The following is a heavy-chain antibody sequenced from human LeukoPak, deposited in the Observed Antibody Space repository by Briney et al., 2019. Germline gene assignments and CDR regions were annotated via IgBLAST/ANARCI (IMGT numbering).Heavy chain of an antibody. D-gene: IGHD4-17*01. CDR3: ARGDDYGGYWPY. CDR1: GFTFSDYY. J-gene: IGHJ4*02. CDR2: IYYSGST. Sequence: GSLRLSCAASGFTFSDYYMSWIRQPPGKGLEWIGSIYYSGSTYYNPSLKSRVTISVDTSKNQFSLKLSSVTAADTAVYYCARGDDYGGYWPYWGQGTLVTVSS. V-gene: IGHV4-38-2*01.